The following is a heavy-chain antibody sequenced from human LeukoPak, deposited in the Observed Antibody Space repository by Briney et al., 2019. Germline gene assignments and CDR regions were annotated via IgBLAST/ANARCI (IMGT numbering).Heavy chain of an antibody. Sequence: GGSLRLSCAASGFTFSSYAMHWVRQAPGKGLEWVAVISYDGSNKYYADSVKGRFTISRDNSKNTLYLQMNSLRAEDTAVYYCAKVDVTGSYTRYDAFDIWGQGTMVTVSS. CDR3: AKVDVTGSYTRYDAFDI. CDR2: ISYDGSNK. J-gene: IGHJ3*02. D-gene: IGHD1-26*01. CDR1: GFTFSSYA. V-gene: IGHV3-30-3*01.